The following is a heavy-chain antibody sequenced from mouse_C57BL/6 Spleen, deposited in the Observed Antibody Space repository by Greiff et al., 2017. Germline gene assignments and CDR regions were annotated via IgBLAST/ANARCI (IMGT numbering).Heavy chain of an antibody. Sequence: QVQLQQPGAELVQPGASVKLSCKASGYTFTSYWMNWVKQRHGRGLEWIGRIDPNSGGTKYNEKFKSKATLTVDKSASTAYLQLSSLTSEESAVYYCAISDPDYYGSGYGYFDVWGKGTTVTVSS. CDR3: AISDPDYYGSGYGYFDV. CDR2: IDPNSGGT. D-gene: IGHD1-1*01. CDR1: GYTFTSYW. V-gene: IGHV1-72*01. J-gene: IGHJ1*03.